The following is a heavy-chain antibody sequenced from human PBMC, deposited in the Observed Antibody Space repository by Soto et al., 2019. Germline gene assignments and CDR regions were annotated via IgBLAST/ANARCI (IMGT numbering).Heavy chain of an antibody. V-gene: IGHV1-3*01. CDR2: MNAGSGNT. J-gene: IGHJ6*02. CDR1: GYTFTNHA. Sequence: ASVKVSCKASGYTFTNHAMHWVRQAPGQRLEWMGWMNAGSGNTKYSQKFQGRVTIIRDTSASTAYMELSSLTSEDTAVYYCAKVLGLSFYGMDVWGQGTTVTVS. CDR3: AKVLGLSFYGMDV.